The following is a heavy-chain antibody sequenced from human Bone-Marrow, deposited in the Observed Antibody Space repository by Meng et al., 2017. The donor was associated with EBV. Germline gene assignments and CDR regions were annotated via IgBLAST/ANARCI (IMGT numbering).Heavy chain of an antibody. J-gene: IGHJ5*02. CDR3: ARHPGGMNWFDP. V-gene: IGHV4-30-4*01. CDR2: IYYSGST. D-gene: IGHD1-26*01. Sequence: DAGPGLVSPCQTLSPTSAVSGVSISSGGYYWSWIRQPPGKGLEWIGYIYYSGSTYYNPSLKSRVTISVDTSKNQFSLKLSSVTAADTAVYYCARHPGGMNWFDPWGQGTLVTVSS. CDR1: GVSISSGGYY.